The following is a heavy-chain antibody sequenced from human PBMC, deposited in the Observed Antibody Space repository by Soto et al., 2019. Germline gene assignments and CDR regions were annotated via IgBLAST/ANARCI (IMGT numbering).Heavy chain of an antibody. J-gene: IGHJ6*02. D-gene: IGHD3-10*01. CDR3: AGARPGFMVRFHYYYYGMDV. Sequence: PSETLSLTCAVSGYSISSGYFWGWIRQPPGKGLEWIGSIYHSGSTYYNPSLKSRVTISVDTSKNQFSLKLSSVTAADTAVYYCAGARPGFMVRFHYYYYGMDVWVQGTTVTVSS. V-gene: IGHV4-38-2*01. CDR2: IYHSGST. CDR1: GYSISSGYF.